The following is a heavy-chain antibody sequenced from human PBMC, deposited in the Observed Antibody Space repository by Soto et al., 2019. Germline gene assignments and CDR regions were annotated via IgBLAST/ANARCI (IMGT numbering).Heavy chain of an antibody. CDR3: ARCESVYYYYYGMDV. CDR2: IIPIFGTA. CDR1: GGTFSSYA. J-gene: IGHJ6*02. Sequence: SVKVSCKASGGTFSSYAISWVRQAPGQGLEWMGGIIPIFGTANYAQKFQGRVTITADKSTSTAYMELSSLRSEDTAVYYCARCESVYYYYYGMDVWGQGTTVTVSS. V-gene: IGHV1-69*06.